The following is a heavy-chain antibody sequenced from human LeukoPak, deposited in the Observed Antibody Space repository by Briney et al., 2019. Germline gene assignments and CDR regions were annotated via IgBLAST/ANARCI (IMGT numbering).Heavy chain of an antibody. V-gene: IGHV1-2*02. CDR3: ARGPNALRFLEWLSYTTYYYYGMDV. J-gene: IGHJ6*02. CDR2: INPNSGGT. Sequence: GASVKVSCKASGYTFTGYYTHWVRQAPGQGLEWMGWINPNSGGTNYAQKFQGRVTMTRDTPISTAYMELSSLRSEDTAVYYCARGPNALRFLEWLSYTTYYYYGMDVWGQGTTVTVSS. D-gene: IGHD3-3*01. CDR1: GYTFTGYY.